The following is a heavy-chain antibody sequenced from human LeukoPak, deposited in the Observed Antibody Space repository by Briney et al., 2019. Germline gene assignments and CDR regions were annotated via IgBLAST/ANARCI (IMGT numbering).Heavy chain of an antibody. V-gene: IGHV1-2*02. Sequence: ASVKVSCKASGYTFTGYYMHWVRQAPGQGLEWMGWINPNSGGTNYAQKFQGRVTMTRDTSISTAYMELSRLRSDDTAVYYCARGFYAIGATPEVEGAMDVWGQGTTVIVSS. J-gene: IGHJ6*02. CDR1: GYTFTGYY. CDR3: ARGFYAIGATPEVEGAMDV. D-gene: IGHD2/OR15-2a*01. CDR2: INPNSGGT.